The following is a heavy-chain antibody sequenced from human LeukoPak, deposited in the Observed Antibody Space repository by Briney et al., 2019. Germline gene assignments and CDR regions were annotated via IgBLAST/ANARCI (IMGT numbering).Heavy chain of an antibody. CDR2: IYYSGST. CDR3: ARALHYYDSPYYFDY. J-gene: IGHJ4*02. Sequence: SETLSLTCTVSGGSISSSSYYWGWIRQPPGKGLEWIGSIYYSGSTYYNPSLESRVTISVDTSKNQFSLKLSSVTAADTAVYYCARALHYYDSPYYFDYWGQGTLVTVSS. V-gene: IGHV4-39*07. D-gene: IGHD3-22*01. CDR1: GGSISSSSYY.